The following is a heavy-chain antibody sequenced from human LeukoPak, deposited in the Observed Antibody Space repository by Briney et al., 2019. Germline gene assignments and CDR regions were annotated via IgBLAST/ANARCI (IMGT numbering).Heavy chain of an antibody. J-gene: IGHJ4*02. CDR3: ARDYYDSSGYYYRDY. D-gene: IGHD3-22*01. V-gene: IGHV3-48*01. CDR1: GFTFSSYS. CDR2: ISSSSSTI. Sequence: GGSLRLSCAASGFTFSSYSMNWVRQAPGKGLEWVSYISSSSSTIYYADSVKGRFTISRDNAKNSLYLQMNSLRAEDTAVYYCARDYYDSSGYYYRDYWGQGTLVTVSS.